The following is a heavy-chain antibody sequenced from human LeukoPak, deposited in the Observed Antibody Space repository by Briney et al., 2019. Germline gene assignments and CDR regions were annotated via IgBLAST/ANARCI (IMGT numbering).Heavy chain of an antibody. CDR3: AKAGRSGTYRELLF. CDR2: ISGSGGST. CDR1: GFTVSSNS. V-gene: IGHV3-23*01. D-gene: IGHD1-26*01. J-gene: IGHJ4*02. Sequence: GGSLRLSCTVSGFTVSSNSMSWVRQAPGRGLEWVSAISGSGGSTYYADSVKGRFTISRDDSKNRLYLQMNSLRAEDTAVYYCAKAGRSGTYRELLFWGQGTLVTVSS.